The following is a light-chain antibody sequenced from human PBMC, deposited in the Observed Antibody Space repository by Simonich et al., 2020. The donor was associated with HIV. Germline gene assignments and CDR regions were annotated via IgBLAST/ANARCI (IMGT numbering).Light chain of an antibody. Sequence: DIQMTQSPSSLSASVGDRVTITCRASQSISSYLNWYQQKPGKAPKLLFYAASSLQSGVQSRFSGSGSGTDFTLTSSGLQPEDFATYYCQQSYSTHTFGQGTKLEIK. CDR3: QQSYSTHT. V-gene: IGKV1-39*01. CDR1: QSISSY. J-gene: IGKJ2*01. CDR2: AAS.